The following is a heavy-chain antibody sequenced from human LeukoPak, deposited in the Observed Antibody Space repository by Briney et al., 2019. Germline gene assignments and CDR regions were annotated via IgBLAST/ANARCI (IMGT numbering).Heavy chain of an antibody. CDR2: INHSGST. V-gene: IGHV4-34*01. D-gene: IGHD3-3*01. J-gene: IGHJ5*02. Sequence: SETLSLTCAVYGGSFSGYYWGWIRQPPGKGLEWIGEINHSGSTNYNPSLKSRVTISVDTSKNQFSLKLSSVTAADTAVYYCASARKYYDFWSGYGSWFDPWGQGTLVTVSS. CDR1: GGSFSGYY. CDR3: ASARKYYDFWSGYGSWFDP.